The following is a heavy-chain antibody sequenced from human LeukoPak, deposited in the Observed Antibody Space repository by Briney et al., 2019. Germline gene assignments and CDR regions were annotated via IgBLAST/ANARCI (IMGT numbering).Heavy chain of an antibody. D-gene: IGHD6-19*01. V-gene: IGHV3-30*04. CDR1: GFTFSSYA. J-gene: IGHJ4*02. CDR3: AKDTYSSGIPFDY. Sequence: GGSLRLSCAASGFTFSSYAMHWVRQAPGKGLEWVAVISYDGSNKYYADSVKGRFTISRDNSKNTLYLQMNSLRAEDTAVYYCAKDTYSSGIPFDYWGQGTLVTVSS. CDR2: ISYDGSNK.